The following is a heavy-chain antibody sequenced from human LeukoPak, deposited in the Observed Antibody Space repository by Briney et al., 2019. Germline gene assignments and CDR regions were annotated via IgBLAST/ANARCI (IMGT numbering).Heavy chain of an antibody. Sequence: ASVKVSCKASGYTFTSYGISWVRQAPGQGLEWMGWISAYNGNTNYAQKLQGRVTMTTDTSTSTAYMELRSLRSDDTAVYYCAYSYYYGSGSHTSLDYWDQGTLVTVSS. V-gene: IGHV1-18*01. CDR1: GYTFTSYG. J-gene: IGHJ4*02. D-gene: IGHD3-10*01. CDR3: AYSYYYGSGSHTSLDY. CDR2: ISAYNGNT.